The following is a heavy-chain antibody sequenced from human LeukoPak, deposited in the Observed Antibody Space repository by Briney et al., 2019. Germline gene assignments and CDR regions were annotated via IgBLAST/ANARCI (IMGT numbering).Heavy chain of an antibody. Sequence: GGSLRLSCAASRFAFNTYWMSWVRQAPGKGLEWVANIKEDGGEKNYADSVKGRFTISRDNPKNLLFLQINSLRVEDTAVYYCTRETPRRGETRDGYRWGQGTVVTVSS. CDR3: TRETPRRGETRDGYR. V-gene: IGHV3-7*01. CDR1: RFAFNTYW. D-gene: IGHD5-24*01. CDR2: IKEDGGEK. J-gene: IGHJ4*02.